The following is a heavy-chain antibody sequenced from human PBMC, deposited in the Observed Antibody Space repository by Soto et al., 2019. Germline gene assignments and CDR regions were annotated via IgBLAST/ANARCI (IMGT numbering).Heavy chain of an antibody. CDR1: GFTFSSYS. V-gene: IGHV3-48*01. CDR3: ARGIPPPFMEQLVNYYYYMDV. J-gene: IGHJ6*03. D-gene: IGHD6-6*01. Sequence: GGSLRLSCAASGFTFSSYSMNWVRQAPGKGLEWVSYISSSSSTIYYADSVKGRFTISRDNAKNSLYLQMNSLRAEDTAVYYCARGIPPPFMEQLVNYYYYMDVWGKGTTVTVSS. CDR2: ISSSSSTI.